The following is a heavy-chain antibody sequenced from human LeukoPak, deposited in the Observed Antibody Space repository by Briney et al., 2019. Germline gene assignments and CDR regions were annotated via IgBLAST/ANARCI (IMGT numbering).Heavy chain of an antibody. CDR1: GDTFTNYY. CDR2: INPSGSST. V-gene: IGHV1-46*01. Sequence: ASVKVSCKASGDTFTNYYIHWVRQAPGQGLEWMGIINPSGSSTSYAQKFQGRVTMTRDTSISTAYMELSRLRSDDTAVYYCARVFGAAAGTGFDYWGQGTLVTVSS. J-gene: IGHJ4*02. CDR3: ARVFGAAAGTGFDY. D-gene: IGHD6-13*01.